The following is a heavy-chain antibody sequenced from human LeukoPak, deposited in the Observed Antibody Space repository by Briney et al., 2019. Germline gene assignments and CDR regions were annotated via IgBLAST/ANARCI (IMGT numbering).Heavy chain of an antibody. CDR2: IYTGEST. Sequence: PSETLSLTCIVSGGSISSYYWSWIRQPAGEGLEWIGRIYTGESTNYNPSLKSRVTMSVDTSKNQFSLRLKSVTAVDTAVYYCAREVDRSGRWFDPWGQGTLVTVSS. D-gene: IGHD3-16*02. V-gene: IGHV4-4*07. CDR3: AREVDRSGRWFDP. CDR1: GGSISSYY. J-gene: IGHJ5*02.